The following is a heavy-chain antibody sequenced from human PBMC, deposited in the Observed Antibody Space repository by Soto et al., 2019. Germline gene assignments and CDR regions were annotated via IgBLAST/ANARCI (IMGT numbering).Heavy chain of an antibody. J-gene: IGHJ4*02. D-gene: IGHD6-13*01. Sequence: QVQLVESGGGVVQPGRSLRLSCAASGFSFSIYGMHWDRQAPGKGLEWVAGIWYDGSKKFYADSVEGRVTISRDNSKNTLYLQMNTLRAEDTAQYYCARLMGQQGSGIGWFSYWGQGTRVSVSS. CDR3: ARLMGQQGSGIGWFSY. V-gene: IGHV3-33*01. CDR1: GFSFSIYG. CDR2: IWYDGSKK.